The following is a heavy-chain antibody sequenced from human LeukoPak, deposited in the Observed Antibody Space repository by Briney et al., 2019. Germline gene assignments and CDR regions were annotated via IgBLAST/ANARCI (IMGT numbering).Heavy chain of an antibody. CDR1: GFTFSSSS. Sequence: GGSLRLSCAASGFTFSSSSMNWVRQAPGKGLECVSYISSSSSTIYYADSVKGRFTISRDNAKNSLYLQMNSLRAEDTAVYYCAKVSSSGRYDAFDIWGQGTMVTVSS. CDR3: AKVSSSGRYDAFDI. D-gene: IGHD3-10*01. V-gene: IGHV3-48*01. J-gene: IGHJ3*02. CDR2: ISSSSSTI.